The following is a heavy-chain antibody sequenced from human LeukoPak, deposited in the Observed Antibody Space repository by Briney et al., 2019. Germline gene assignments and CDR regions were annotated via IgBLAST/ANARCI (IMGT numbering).Heavy chain of an antibody. CDR3: ARRPASVGGGFDP. CDR1: GYTFTNYW. J-gene: IGHJ5*02. D-gene: IGHD6-13*01. V-gene: IGHV5-51*01. CDR2: IYPGDSDT. Sequence: RGGSLKISCKASGYTFTNYWIVWVRQIPGKGLECIATIYPGDSDTRYSPSFQGQVTISADKSISTAYLQWSSLRASDTAIYYCARRPASVGGGFDPWGQGTLVTVSS.